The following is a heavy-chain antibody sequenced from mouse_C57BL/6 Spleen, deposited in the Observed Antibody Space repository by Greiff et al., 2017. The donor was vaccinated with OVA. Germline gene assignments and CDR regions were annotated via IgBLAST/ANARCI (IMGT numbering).Heavy chain of an antibody. J-gene: IGHJ2*01. V-gene: IGHV1-69*01. CDR2: IDPSDSYT. Sequence: QVQLQQPGAELVMPGASVKLSCKASGYTFTSYWMHWVKQRPGQGLEWIGEIDPSDSYTNYNQKFKGKSTLTVDKSSSTAYMQLSSLTSEDSAVYYCARSEGYFDYWGKGTTLTVSS. CDR1: GYTFTSYW. CDR3: ARSEGYFDY.